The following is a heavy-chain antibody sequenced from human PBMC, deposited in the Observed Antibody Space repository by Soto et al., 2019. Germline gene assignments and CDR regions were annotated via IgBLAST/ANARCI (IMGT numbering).Heavy chain of an antibody. CDR2: ISGSGGST. V-gene: IGHV3-23*01. CDR3: AKDPWPEYSGYDNSLDY. CDR1: GFTFSSYA. J-gene: IGHJ4*02. D-gene: IGHD5-12*01. Sequence: GGSLRLSCAASGFTFSSYAMSWVRQAPGKGLEWVSAISGSGGSTYYADSVKGRFTISRDNSKNTLYLQMNSLRAEDTAVYYCAKDPWPEYSGYDNSLDYWGQGTLVTVSS.